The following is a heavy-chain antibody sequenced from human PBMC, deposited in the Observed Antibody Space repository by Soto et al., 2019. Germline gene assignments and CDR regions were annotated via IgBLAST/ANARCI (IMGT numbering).Heavy chain of an antibody. CDR3: AAVAVAGPYYYYGMDV. D-gene: IGHD6-19*01. J-gene: IGHJ6*02. CDR1: GGTFSSYA. CDR2: IIPIFGTA. Sequence: SVKVSCKASGGTFSSYAISWVRQAPGQGLEWMGGIIPIFGTANYAQKFQGRVTITADKSTSTAYMELSSLRSEDTAVYYCAAVAVAGPYYYYGMDVWGQGTTVTVSS. V-gene: IGHV1-69*06.